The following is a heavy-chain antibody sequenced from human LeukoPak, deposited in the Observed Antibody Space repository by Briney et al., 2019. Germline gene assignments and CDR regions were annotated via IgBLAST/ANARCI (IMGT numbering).Heavy chain of an antibody. CDR2: INHSGST. CDR3: AREVGSSWYVSYYYYFMDV. V-gene: IGHV4-34*01. Sequence: SETLSLTCAVYGGSFSGYYWSWLRQPPGKGLEWVGEINHSGSTNYNPSPKSRVTISVDTSKNQFSLKLSSVTAADTAVYYCAREVGSSWYVSYYYYFMDVLGKGTTVTVSS. D-gene: IGHD6-13*01. CDR1: GGSFSGYY. J-gene: IGHJ6*03.